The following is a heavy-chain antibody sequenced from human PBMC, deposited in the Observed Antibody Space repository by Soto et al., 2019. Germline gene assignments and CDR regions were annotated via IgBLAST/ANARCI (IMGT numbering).Heavy chain of an antibody. CDR3: ARDLDGYCSSTSCFYYFDY. D-gene: IGHD2-2*01. CDR1: GYTFTSYA. CDR2: INAGNGNT. J-gene: IGHJ4*02. Sequence: GASVKVSCMASGYTFTSYAMHWVRQAPGQRLEWMGWINAGNGNTKYSKKFQGRVTITRDTSTSTVYMELSSLRSEDTAVYYCARDLDGYCSSTSCFYYFDYWGQGTLVTVSS. V-gene: IGHV1-3*01.